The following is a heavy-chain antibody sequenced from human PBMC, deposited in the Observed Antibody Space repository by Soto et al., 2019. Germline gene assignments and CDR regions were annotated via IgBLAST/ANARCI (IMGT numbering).Heavy chain of an antibody. J-gene: IGHJ4*02. V-gene: IGHV1-46*01. D-gene: IGHD1-26*01. Sequence: GASMKVSCKASGYTCTSYYMHWVRQAPGQGLEWMGIINPSGGSTSYAQKFQGRVTMTRDTSTSTVYMELSSVRSEDTAVYYCARSAGSWFDFDYWVQGTLVTVS. CDR1: GYTCTSYY. CDR2: INPSGGST. CDR3: ARSAGSWFDFDY.